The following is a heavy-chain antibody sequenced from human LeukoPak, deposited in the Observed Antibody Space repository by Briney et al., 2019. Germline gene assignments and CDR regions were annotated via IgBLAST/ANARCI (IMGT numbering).Heavy chain of an antibody. V-gene: IGHV3-53*01. CDR2: IYSGGST. CDR3: ARQYYDSSGRDAFDI. D-gene: IGHD3-22*01. Sequence: GGSLRLSCAASGFTVSSNYMSWVRQAPGKGLEWVSVIYSGGSTYYADSVKGRFTISRDNSKNTLYLQMNSLRAEDTAVYYCARQYYDSSGRDAFDIWGQGTMVTVSS. J-gene: IGHJ3*02. CDR1: GFTVSSNY.